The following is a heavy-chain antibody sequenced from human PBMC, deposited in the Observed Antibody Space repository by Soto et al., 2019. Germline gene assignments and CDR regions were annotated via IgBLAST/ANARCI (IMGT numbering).Heavy chain of an antibody. CDR2: ISGSGGYE. Sequence: GGSLRLSCAASGFTFSSYAMSWVRQAPGKGLEWVSAISGSGGYEFYADSVKGRFTISRDNSKNTLYLQMNSLRAEDTAVYYCVPYCTNGVCQNYYFDYWGQGTLVTVSS. D-gene: IGHD2-8*01. CDR1: GFTFSSYA. CDR3: VPYCTNGVCQNYYFDY. V-gene: IGHV3-23*01. J-gene: IGHJ4*02.